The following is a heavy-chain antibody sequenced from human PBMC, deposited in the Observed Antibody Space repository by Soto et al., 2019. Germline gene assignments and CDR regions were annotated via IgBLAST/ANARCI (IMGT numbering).Heavy chain of an antibody. J-gene: IGHJ6*02. CDR3: ARXGVQITGFAYLYYGLDV. CDR2: VRSKVYGGTT. D-gene: IGHD3-16*01. Sequence: GGSLRLSCKASGFSFGHYAMNWFRQSPGEGLEWVGFVRSKVYGGTTDYAASVRGRFTISRDDSKSIAYLQMNSLKTDDTAVYYRARXGVQITGFAYLYYGLDVWGPGTTVTVSS. CDR1: GFSFGHYA. V-gene: IGHV3-49*03.